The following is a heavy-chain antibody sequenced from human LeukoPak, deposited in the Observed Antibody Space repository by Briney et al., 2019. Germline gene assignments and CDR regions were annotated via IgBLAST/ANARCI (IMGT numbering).Heavy chain of an antibody. J-gene: IGHJ4*02. CDR3: ARRPRRERWLQSYFDY. V-gene: IGHV5-51*01. CDR1: GYSFTSYW. Sequence: GESLKISCKGSGYSFTSYWIGWVRQMPGKGLEWMGIIYPGDSDTRYSPSFQGQVTISADKSISTAYLQWSSLKASDTAMYYCARRPRRERWLQSYFDYWGQGTLVTVSS. CDR2: IYPGDSDT. D-gene: IGHD5-24*01.